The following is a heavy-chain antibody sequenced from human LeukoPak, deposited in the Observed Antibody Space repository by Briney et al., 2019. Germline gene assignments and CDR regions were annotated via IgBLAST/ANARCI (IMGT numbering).Heavy chain of an antibody. Sequence: GGSLSLSCAASGFSFSNAWMSWARQAPGKGLEWVGRIKSKTAGGATDYAAPVKGRFTISRDDSKNTLYLQMNSLKTEDTAIYYCSTGPDPTFDYWGRGTLVTVSS. V-gene: IGHV3-15*01. CDR2: IKSKTAGGAT. CDR1: GFSFSNAW. J-gene: IGHJ4*02. CDR3: STGPDPTFDY.